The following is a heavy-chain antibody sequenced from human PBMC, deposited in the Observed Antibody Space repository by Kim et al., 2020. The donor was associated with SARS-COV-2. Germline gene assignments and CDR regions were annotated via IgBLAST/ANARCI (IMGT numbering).Heavy chain of an antibody. CDR3: AKEVVAAEIFDY. Sequence: YYADPGTGRFTLSRDNSKNTLYLQMNSLRAEDTAVYYCAKEVVAAEIFDYWGQGTLVTVSS. J-gene: IGHJ4*02. D-gene: IGHD2-15*01. V-gene: IGHV3-23*01.